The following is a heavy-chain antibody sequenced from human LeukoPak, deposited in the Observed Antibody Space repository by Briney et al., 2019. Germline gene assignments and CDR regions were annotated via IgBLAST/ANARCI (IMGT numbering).Heavy chain of an antibody. CDR1: GFTFDDYA. J-gene: IGHJ4*02. V-gene: IGHV3-9*01. Sequence: PGGSLRLSCTASGFTFDDYAMHWVRQAPGKGLEWVSGISWNSDNIDYADSVKGRFTISRDNAKNTLYLQMNSLRAEDTAVYYCARLYSSTWENYFDYWGQGTLVTVSS. CDR2: ISWNSDNI. D-gene: IGHD6-13*01. CDR3: ARLYSSTWENYFDY.